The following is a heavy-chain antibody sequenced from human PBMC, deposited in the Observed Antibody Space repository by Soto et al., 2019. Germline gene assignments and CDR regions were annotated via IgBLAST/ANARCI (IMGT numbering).Heavy chain of an antibody. Sequence: ASVKVSCKASGYTFTTCHMHWVRQAPGQGLEWMGIINARSGSTNYAQKFQGRVTLTRDTSTSTVSMELSSLRSEDTAIYYCARDSSIYPLRYYGMDVWGQGTTLTVSS. CDR2: INARSGST. CDR1: GYTFTTCH. J-gene: IGHJ6*02. D-gene: IGHD2-2*02. CDR3: ARDSSIYPLRYYGMDV. V-gene: IGHV1-46*01.